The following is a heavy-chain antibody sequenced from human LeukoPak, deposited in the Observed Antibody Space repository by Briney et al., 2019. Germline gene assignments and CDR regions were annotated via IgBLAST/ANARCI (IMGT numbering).Heavy chain of an antibody. Sequence: GGSLRLSCEVSGFTFSNYNVNWVRQAPGKGLEWVSYISSSSATIYYADSVKGRFTISRDNAKDSLYLQMNSLRAEDTAVYYCARVAVATVNYYYYYYMDVWGKGTTVSVSS. D-gene: IGHD2-21*02. CDR2: ISSSSATI. CDR3: ARVAVATVNYYYYYYMDV. J-gene: IGHJ6*03. V-gene: IGHV3-48*04. CDR1: GFTFSNYN.